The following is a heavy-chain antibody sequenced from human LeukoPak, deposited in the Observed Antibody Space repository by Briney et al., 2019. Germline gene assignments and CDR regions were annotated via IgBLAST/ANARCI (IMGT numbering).Heavy chain of an antibody. CDR1: GYSFTSYW. V-gene: IGHV5-51*01. CDR3: ARHEGIVATTNWFDP. D-gene: IGHD5-12*01. Sequence: GESLKISCKGSGYSFTSYWIGWVRQMPGKGLEWMGIIYPGDSDTRYSPSFQGQVTISADKSISTAYLQWSSLKASDTAIDYCARHEGIVATTNWFDPWGQGTLVTVSS. J-gene: IGHJ5*02. CDR2: IYPGDSDT.